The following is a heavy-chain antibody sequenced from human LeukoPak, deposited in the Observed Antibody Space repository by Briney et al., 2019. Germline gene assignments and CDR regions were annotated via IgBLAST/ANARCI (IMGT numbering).Heavy chain of an antibody. CDR2: ISGSGGST. J-gene: IGHJ3*02. Sequence: GGSLRLSCTTSKFNFNSYGMAWVRQAPGKGLEWVSSISGSGGSTQYAASVQGRFTISRDNSKNTLYLQMNSLRAEDTAIYYCAKDPNGAYIGTFVMWGQGTMVTVSS. V-gene: IGHV3-23*01. CDR1: KFNFNSYG. D-gene: IGHD4-17*01. CDR3: AKDPNGAYIGTFVM.